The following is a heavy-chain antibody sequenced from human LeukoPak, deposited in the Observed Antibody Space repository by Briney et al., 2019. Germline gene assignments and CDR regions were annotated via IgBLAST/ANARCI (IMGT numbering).Heavy chain of an antibody. Sequence: GSLSLSFTVSGFTVSSNSMSWVRPAPGKGLEWVPFIYSDNTHYSDSVKGRFTISRDNSKNTLYLQMNSLRAEDTAVYYCARRAGAYSHPYDYWGQGTLVTVSS. CDR1: GFTVSSNS. CDR2: IYSDNT. J-gene: IGHJ4*02. V-gene: IGHV3-53*01. D-gene: IGHD4/OR15-4a*01. CDR3: ARRAGAYSHPYDY.